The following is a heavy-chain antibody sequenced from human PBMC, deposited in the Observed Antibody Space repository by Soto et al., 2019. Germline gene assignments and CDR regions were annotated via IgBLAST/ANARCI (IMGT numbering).Heavy chain of an antibody. CDR1: GFTFSSYA. V-gene: IGHV3-30-3*01. D-gene: IGHD2-15*01. CDR2: ISYDGSNK. Sequence: VGSLRLSCAASGFTFSSYAMHWVRQAPGKGLEWVAVISYDGSNKYYADSVKGRFTISRDNSKNTLYLQMNSLRAEDTAVYYCARDRGCSGGSCYSFYYYGMDVWGQGTTVTVSS. J-gene: IGHJ6*02. CDR3: ARDRGCSGGSCYSFYYYGMDV.